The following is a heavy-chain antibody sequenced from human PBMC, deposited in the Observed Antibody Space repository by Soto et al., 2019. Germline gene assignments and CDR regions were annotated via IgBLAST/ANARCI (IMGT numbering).Heavy chain of an antibody. CDR3: AREAGYGSGKYYNPYYFDY. CDR2: IYFSGST. CDR1: GGSISSGDNY. D-gene: IGHD3-10*01. J-gene: IGHJ4*02. V-gene: IGHV4-30-4*01. Sequence: SETLSLTCSVSGGSISSGDNYWSWIRQPPGKGLEWIGYIYFSGSTYYNPSLKSLVTISIDTSKSQFSLKLSSVTAADTAVYYCAREAGYGSGKYYNPYYFDYWGQGTLVTVSS.